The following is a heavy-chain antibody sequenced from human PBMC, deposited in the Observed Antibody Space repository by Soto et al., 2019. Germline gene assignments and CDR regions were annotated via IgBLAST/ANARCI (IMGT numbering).Heavy chain of an antibody. J-gene: IGHJ4*02. CDR2: MSYGGDNK. CDR3: ARGVHTSNYASSGFDF. Sequence: QVQVVESGGGVVQPGRSLGLACAASGFSLSNYGMHWVRQAPGKGLEWVAAMSYGGDNKYYADSVKGRFSISKDNSKKTLYLQMNSLGAEDTAVYYCARGVHTSNYASSGFDFWGQGTLVTVAS. D-gene: IGHD3-22*01. CDR1: GFSLSNYG. V-gene: IGHV3-30*03.